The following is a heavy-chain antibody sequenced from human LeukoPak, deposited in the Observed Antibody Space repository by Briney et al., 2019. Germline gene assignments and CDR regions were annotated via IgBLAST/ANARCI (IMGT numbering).Heavy chain of an antibody. V-gene: IGHV4-61*02. CDR3: ARHTAEKYNWFDR. CDR1: GGSISSGSYY. Sequence: SEALSLTCTVSGGSISSGSYYWSWIRQPAGKGLEWIGRIYTSGSTNYNPSLKSRVTISVDTSKNQFSLKLSSVTAADTAVYYYARHTAEKYNWFDRWGQGTLVSVSS. J-gene: IGHJ5*02. CDR2: IYTSGST. D-gene: IGHD5-24*01.